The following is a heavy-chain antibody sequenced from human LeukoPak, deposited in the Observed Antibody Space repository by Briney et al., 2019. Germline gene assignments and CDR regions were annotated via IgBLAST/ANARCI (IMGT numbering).Heavy chain of an antibody. CDR3: ARGDFGVVTHFDY. J-gene: IGHJ4*02. CDR2: IKQDGGEK. D-gene: IGHD3-3*01. CDR1: GFTISSNW. V-gene: IGHV3-7*01. Sequence: RGSLRLSCTASGFTISSNWMSWVRQAPGRGLEWVANIKQDGGEKYYVDSVKGRFTISRDNAKNSLYLQMNSLRAEDTAIYYCARGDFGVVTHFDYWGQGTLVTVSS.